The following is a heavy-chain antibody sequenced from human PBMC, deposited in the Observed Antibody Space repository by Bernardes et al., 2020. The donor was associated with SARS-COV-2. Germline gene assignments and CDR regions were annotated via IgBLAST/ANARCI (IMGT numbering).Heavy chain of an antibody. J-gene: IGHJ6*02. D-gene: IGHD5-12*01. CDR2: IYYTGST. Sequence: SETLSLTCTVSGGSISSRTYYWGWIRQPPGKGLEWLGNIYYTGSTYYIPSLKSRLTISVDTSKNQFSLKLTSMTAADTAVYYCASNVAKDHFYNGMDVWGQGTTVTVSS. V-gene: IGHV4-39*01. CDR1: GGSISSRTYY. CDR3: ASNVAKDHFYNGMDV.